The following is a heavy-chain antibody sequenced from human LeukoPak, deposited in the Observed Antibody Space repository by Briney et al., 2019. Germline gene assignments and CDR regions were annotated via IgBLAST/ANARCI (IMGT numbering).Heavy chain of an antibody. CDR3: ARDCGGDCYDAFDI. CDR2: IYYSGST. V-gene: IGHV4-39*07. Sequence: PSETLSLTCIVSGGSISGSSYYWGWIRQPPGKGLEWIGSIYYSGSTNYNPSLKSRVTISVDTSKNQFSLKLSSVTAADTAVYYCARDCGGDCYDAFDIWGQGTMVTVSS. CDR1: GGSISGSSYY. D-gene: IGHD2-21*02. J-gene: IGHJ3*02.